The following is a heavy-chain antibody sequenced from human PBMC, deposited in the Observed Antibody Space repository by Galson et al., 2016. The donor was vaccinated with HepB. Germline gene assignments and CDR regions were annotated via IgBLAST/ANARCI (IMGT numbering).Heavy chain of an antibody. V-gene: IGHV2-5*02. D-gene: IGHD2-15*01. J-gene: IGHJ4*02. CDR3: AHRLEAVAGGRGIAEVFDY. CDR1: GFSLSTSGVG. Sequence: PALVKPTQTLTLTCTFSGFSLSTSGVGVGWIRQPPGKALEWLALIYWDDDKRYSPSLKSRLTITKDTSKNQVVLTMTNMDPVGTATYYCAHRLEAVAGGRGIAEVFDYWGQGTLVTVSS. CDR2: IYWDDDK.